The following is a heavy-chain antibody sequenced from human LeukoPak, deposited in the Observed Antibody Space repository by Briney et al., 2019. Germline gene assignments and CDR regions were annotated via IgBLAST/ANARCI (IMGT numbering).Heavy chain of an antibody. CDR2: ISSSSSYI. CDR1: GFTFSSYS. CDR3: ARDLGYCSSTNCLDAFDI. V-gene: IGHV3-21*01. J-gene: IGHJ3*02. Sequence: GGPLRLSCAASGFTFSSYSMNWVRQAPGKGLEWVSSISSSSSYIYYADSVKGRFTISRDNAKNSLYLRMNSLRAEDTAVYYCARDLGYCSSTNCLDAFDIWGQGTMVTVSS. D-gene: IGHD2-2*01.